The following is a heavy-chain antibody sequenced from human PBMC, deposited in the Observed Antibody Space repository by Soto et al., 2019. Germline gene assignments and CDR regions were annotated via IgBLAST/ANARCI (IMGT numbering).Heavy chain of an antibody. CDR3: ARSIVGTTRYNYGTDV. CDR1: GDSVSSGRYF. CDR2: IYYSGST. J-gene: IGHJ6*02. V-gene: IGHV4-61*01. Sequence: QVQLQESGPGLVKPSESLSLTCSVSGDSVSSGRYFWTWIRQSPTKGLEWIGNIYYSGSTNYNPSLKSRVTFSLDTSKNLFSLNLRSVTAADTAVYFCARSIVGTTRYNYGTDVWGQGTTVTVSS. D-gene: IGHD1-26*01.